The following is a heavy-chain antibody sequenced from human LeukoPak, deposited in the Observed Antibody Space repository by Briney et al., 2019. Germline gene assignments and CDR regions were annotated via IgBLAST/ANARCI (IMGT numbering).Heavy chain of an antibody. J-gene: IGHJ3*02. V-gene: IGHV4-39*07. Sequence: PSETLSLTCTVSGGSISSSSYYWGWIRQPPGKGLEWIGSIHYSGSSYYKPSLKSRVTISVDTSKNQFSLKLSSVTAADTAVYYCARYGLWTHNAFDIWGQGAMVTVSS. CDR1: GGSISSSSYY. CDR2: IHYSGSS. D-gene: IGHD3/OR15-3a*01. CDR3: ARYGLWTHNAFDI.